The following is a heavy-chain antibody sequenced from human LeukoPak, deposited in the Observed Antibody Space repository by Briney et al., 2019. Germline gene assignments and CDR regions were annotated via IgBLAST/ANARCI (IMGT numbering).Heavy chain of an antibody. CDR3: ARDLGSLSWGLYNWFDP. CDR1: GGSISSGSYY. J-gene: IGHJ5*02. D-gene: IGHD1-26*01. V-gene: IGHV4-61*02. Sequence: PSETLSLTCTVSGGSISSGSYYWSWIRQPAGKGLEWIGRIYTSGSTNYNPSLKSRVTISVDTSKNQFSLKLSSVTAADTAVYYCARDLGSLSWGLYNWFDPWGQGTLVTVSS. CDR2: IYTSGST.